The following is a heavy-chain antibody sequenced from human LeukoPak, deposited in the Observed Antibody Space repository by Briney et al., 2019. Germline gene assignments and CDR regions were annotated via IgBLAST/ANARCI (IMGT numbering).Heavy chain of an antibody. D-gene: IGHD5-18*01. V-gene: IGHV4-4*07. CDR3: ARDSRGYSYGLGFDY. J-gene: IGHJ4*02. CDR2: IYTSGST. Sequence: SETLSLTCTVSGGSISSDYWSWIRQPAGKGLEWIGRIYTSGSTNYNPSLKSRVTMSVDTSKNQFSLKLSSVTAADTAVYYCARDSRGYSYGLGFDYWGQGTLVTVSS. CDR1: GGSISSDY.